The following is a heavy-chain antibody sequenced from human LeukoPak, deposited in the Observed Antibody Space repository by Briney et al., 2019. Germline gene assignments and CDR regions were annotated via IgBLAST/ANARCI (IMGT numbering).Heavy chain of an antibody. Sequence: GGSLRLSCAASGFTFSSYGMHWVRQAPGKGLEWVAVISYDGNTKYYADSVKGRFTISRDNSKNTLYLQMNSLRAEDTALYYCAKEACAGDCHRDYFDYWGQGTLVTVSS. CDR1: GFTFSSYG. CDR3: AKEACAGDCHRDYFDY. J-gene: IGHJ4*02. V-gene: IGHV3-30*18. CDR2: ISYDGNTK. D-gene: IGHD2-21*02.